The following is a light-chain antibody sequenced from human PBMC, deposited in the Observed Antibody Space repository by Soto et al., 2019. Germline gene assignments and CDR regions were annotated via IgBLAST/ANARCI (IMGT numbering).Light chain of an antibody. CDR3: CSYAGSSNSEYV. J-gene: IGLJ1*01. CDR2: EVS. Sequence: QSVLTQPASVSGSPGQSITISCTGTSSDVGSYNLVSWYQQHPGKAPKLMIYEVSKRPSGVSNRFSGSKSGNTASLTISGLQAEDEADYYCCSYAGSSNSEYVFGTGT. V-gene: IGLV2-23*02. CDR1: SSDVGSYNL.